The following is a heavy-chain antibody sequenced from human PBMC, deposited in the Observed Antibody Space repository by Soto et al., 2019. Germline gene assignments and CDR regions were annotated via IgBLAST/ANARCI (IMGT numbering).Heavy chain of an antibody. CDR2: ISGSGGST. CDR3: AKVGDYAEANYDFWSGDAFDI. Sequence: EVQLLESGGGLVQPGGSLRLSCAASGFTFSSYAMSWVRQAPGKGLEWVSAISGSGGSTYYADSVKGRFTISRDNSKNTLYLQRNSLRAEDTAVYYCAKVGDYAEANYDFWSGDAFDIWGQGTMVTVSS. J-gene: IGHJ3*02. V-gene: IGHV3-23*01. D-gene: IGHD3-3*01. CDR1: GFTFSSYA.